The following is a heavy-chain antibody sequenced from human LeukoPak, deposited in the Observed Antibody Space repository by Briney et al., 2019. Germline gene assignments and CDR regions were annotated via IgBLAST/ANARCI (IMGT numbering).Heavy chain of an antibody. CDR1: GGSISSYY. Sequence: KPSETLSLTCTVSGGSISSYYWSWIRQPPGKGLEWIGYIYYSGSTNYNPSLKSRVTISVDTSKNQFSLKLSSVTAADTAVYYCALGYGDYVSGAFDIWGQGTMVTVSS. CDR3: ALGYGDYVSGAFDI. D-gene: IGHD4-17*01. J-gene: IGHJ3*02. CDR2: IYYSGST. V-gene: IGHV4-59*01.